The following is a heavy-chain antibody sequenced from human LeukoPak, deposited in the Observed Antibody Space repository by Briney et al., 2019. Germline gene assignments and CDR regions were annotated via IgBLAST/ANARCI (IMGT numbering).Heavy chain of an antibody. CDR1: GGSISSYY. J-gene: IGHJ4*02. CDR3: ARDGGYSGYDYLAVGYYFDY. D-gene: IGHD5-12*01. CDR2: IYTSGST. V-gene: IGHV4-4*07. Sequence: SETLSLTCTVSGGSISSYYWSWIRQPAGKRLEWIGRIYTSGSTNYNPSLKSRVTMSVDTSKNQFSLKLSSVTAADTAVYYCARDGGYSGYDYLAVGYYFDYWGQGTLVTVSS.